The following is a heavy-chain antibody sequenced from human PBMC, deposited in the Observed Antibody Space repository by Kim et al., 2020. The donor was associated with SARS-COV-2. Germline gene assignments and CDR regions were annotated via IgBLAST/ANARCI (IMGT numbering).Heavy chain of an antibody. CDR2: MNPNSGNT. Sequence: ASVKVSCKAAGYTFTRYDINWVRQAPGQGFEGMGWMNPNSGNTGYVQKFQGRVTMTSDTPINTANMELSGLKFEHTDFYYCPSGRFSMKFGGTIRSDGFD. J-gene: IGHJ3*01. CDR1: GYTFTRYD. V-gene: IGHV1-8*01. CDR3: PSGRFSMKFGGTIRSDGFD. D-gene: IGHD3-3*01.